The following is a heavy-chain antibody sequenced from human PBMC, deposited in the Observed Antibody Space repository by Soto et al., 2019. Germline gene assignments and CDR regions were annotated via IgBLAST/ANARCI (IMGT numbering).Heavy chain of an antibody. V-gene: IGHV4-4*02. CDR3: ARTNQTFGYSYGTFDY. CDR2: IYHSGST. J-gene: IGHJ4*02. Sequence: QVQLQESGPGLVKPSGTLSLTCAVSGGSISSSNWWSWVRQPPGKGLEWIGEIYHSGSTNYNPSLKRRVTISVDKSKNQFSLKLSSVTAADTAVYYCARTNQTFGYSYGTFDYWGQGTLVTVSS. CDR1: GGSISSSNW. D-gene: IGHD5-18*01.